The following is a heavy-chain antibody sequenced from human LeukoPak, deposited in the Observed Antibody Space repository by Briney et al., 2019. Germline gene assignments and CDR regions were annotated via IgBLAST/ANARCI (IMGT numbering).Heavy chain of an antibody. CDR2: ISPSGGST. CDR1: GYTFTSNY. V-gene: IGHV1-46*01. CDR3: ARDRYDYYGSGSWYYFDY. J-gene: IGHJ4*02. Sequence: GASVKVSCKAFGYTFTSNYMHWVRQAPGQGPEWMGVISPSGGSTTYAQKLQGRVTLTRDMSTSTDYLELSSLRSEDTAVYYCARDRYDYYGSGSWYYFDYWGQGTLVTVSS. D-gene: IGHD3-10*01.